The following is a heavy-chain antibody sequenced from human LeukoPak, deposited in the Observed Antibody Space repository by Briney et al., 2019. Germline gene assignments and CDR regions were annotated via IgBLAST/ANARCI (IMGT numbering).Heavy chain of an antibody. V-gene: IGHV4-39*01. Sequence: SETLSLTCTVSGGSISSSNYYWGWIRQPPGKGLEWIGNVYYGGNTYNNPSLKSRVTMSVDTSKDQFSLKLNSVTAADTAIYYCARRVSSLDAFDIWGQGTMVTISS. J-gene: IGHJ3*02. D-gene: IGHD2-15*01. CDR3: ARRVSSLDAFDI. CDR2: VYYGGNT. CDR1: GGSISSSNYY.